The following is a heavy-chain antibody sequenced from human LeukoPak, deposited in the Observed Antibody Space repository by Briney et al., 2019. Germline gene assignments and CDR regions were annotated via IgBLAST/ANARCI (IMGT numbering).Heavy chain of an antibody. CDR3: ARERQDTIVHTGAFDI. V-gene: IGHV3-30-3*01. CDR2: IASDGSQI. Sequence: PGGSLRLSCAASGFTFSPYIMHWVRQAPGKGLEWVAVIASDGSQIFYVESVKGRFTISRDNSKNTLYLQMNILRAEDTAVYFCARERQDTIVHTGAFDIWGQGTMVTVSS. D-gene: IGHD3-10*01. CDR1: GFTFSPYI. J-gene: IGHJ3*02.